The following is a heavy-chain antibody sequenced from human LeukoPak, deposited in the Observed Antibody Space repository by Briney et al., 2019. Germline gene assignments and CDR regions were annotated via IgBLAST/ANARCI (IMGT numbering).Heavy chain of an antibody. Sequence: GGSLRLSCAASGFTFSSYAMSWVRQAPGKGLEWVANIKLDGSEKYYVDSVKGRFTISRDNAKNSLYLQMNSLRDEDTAVYYCARDFFAFGGVIALLDYWGQGTLVTVSS. J-gene: IGHJ4*02. D-gene: IGHD3-16*02. CDR2: IKLDGSEK. CDR3: ARDFFAFGGVIALLDY. CDR1: GFTFSSYA. V-gene: IGHV3-7*01.